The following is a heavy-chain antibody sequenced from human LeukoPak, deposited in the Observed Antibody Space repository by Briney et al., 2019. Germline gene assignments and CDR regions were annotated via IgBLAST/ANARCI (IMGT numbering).Heavy chain of an antibody. Sequence: GGSLRLSCAASGFKFSDYYMSWIRQVPGKGLEWISYISSRGDVIYSVDSVKGRFTISRDNAKSLLYLQINSPRADDTAVYFCAAEVSPKVFDYRGQGTLVTVSS. CDR2: ISSRGDVI. J-gene: IGHJ4*01. CDR3: AAEVSPKVFDY. V-gene: IGHV3-11*01. CDR1: GFKFSDYY.